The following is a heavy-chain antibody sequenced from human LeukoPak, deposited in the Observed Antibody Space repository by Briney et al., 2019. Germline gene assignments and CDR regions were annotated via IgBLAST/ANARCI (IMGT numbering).Heavy chain of an antibody. CDR2: ISSNGGST. D-gene: IGHD3-16*02. CDR1: GFTFSSYA. CDR3: AKDSGRVIPFDY. Sequence: GGSLRLSCAASGFTFSSYAMHWVRQAPGKGLEYVSAISSNGGSTYYANSVKGRFTISRDNSKNTLYLQMGSLRAEDMAVYYCAKDSGRVIPFDYWGQGTLVTVSS. V-gene: IGHV3-64*01. J-gene: IGHJ4*02.